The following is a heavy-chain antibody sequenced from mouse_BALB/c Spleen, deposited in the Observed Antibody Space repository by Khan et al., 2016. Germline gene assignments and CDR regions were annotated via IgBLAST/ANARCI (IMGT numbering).Heavy chain of an antibody. J-gene: IGHJ1*01. CDR2: ISYSGST. Sequence: EVKLEESGPGLVKPSQSLSLTCTVTGYSITSDYAWNWIRQFPGNKLEWMGYISYSGSTRYNPSLKSRISINRDTSKNQFFLQLNSVTTEDTATYYCARHDGNFGFFDVWGAGTTVTVSS. D-gene: IGHD2-3*01. V-gene: IGHV3-2*02. CDR3: ARHDGNFGFFDV. CDR1: GYSITSDYA.